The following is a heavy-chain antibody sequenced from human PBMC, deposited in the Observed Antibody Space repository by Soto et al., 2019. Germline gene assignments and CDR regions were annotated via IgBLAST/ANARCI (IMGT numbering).Heavy chain of an antibody. J-gene: IGHJ4*02. V-gene: IGHV1-18*01. CDR2: ISAHNGNT. CDR3: ARGRYGDY. CDR1: GYTITSYG. Sequence: QVHLVQSGAEVKKPGASVKVSCKASGYTITSYGITWVRQAPGQGIEWMGWISAHNGNTDYAQKLQGRVIVTRDTSTSTAYMELRSLRSDDTAVYYCARGRYGDYWGQGALVTVSS. D-gene: IGHD1-1*01.